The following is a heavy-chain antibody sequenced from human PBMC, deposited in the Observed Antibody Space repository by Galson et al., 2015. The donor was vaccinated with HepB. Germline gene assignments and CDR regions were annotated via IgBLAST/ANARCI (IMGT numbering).Heavy chain of an antibody. CDR3: ARDLPANSRYYDILTAPPSDAFDI. CDR1: GFTFSSYW. V-gene: IGHV3-7*03. D-gene: IGHD3-9*01. J-gene: IGHJ3*02. CDR2: IKQDGSEK. Sequence: SLRLSCAASGFTFSSYWMSWVRQAPGKGLEWVANIKQDGSEKYYVDSVKGRFTISRDNAKNSLYLQMNSLRAEDTAVYYCARDLPANSRYYDILTAPPSDAFDIWGQGTMVTVSS.